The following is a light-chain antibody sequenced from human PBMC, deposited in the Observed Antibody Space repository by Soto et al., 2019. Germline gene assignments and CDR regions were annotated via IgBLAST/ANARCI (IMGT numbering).Light chain of an antibody. J-gene: IGKJ1*01. CDR2: GAS. CDR1: QSVSSNF. Sequence: EIVLTQPPGTLSLSPGERATLSCRASQSVSSNFLAWYQQKPGQAPRLLVYGASNRASGIPDRFSGSGSGTDFTLTISRLEPEDFAVFYCQQYVSSPWTFGQGTKVDIK. CDR3: QQYVSSPWT. V-gene: IGKV3-20*01.